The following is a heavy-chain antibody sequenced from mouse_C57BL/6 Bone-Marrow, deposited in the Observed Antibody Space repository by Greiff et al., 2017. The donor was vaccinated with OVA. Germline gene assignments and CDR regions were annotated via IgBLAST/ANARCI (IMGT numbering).Heavy chain of an antibody. D-gene: IGHD2-3*01. Sequence: QVQLQQPGAELVRPGTSVKLSCKASGYTFTSYWMHWVKQRPGQGLEWIGVIDPSDSYTNYNQKFKGKATLTVDTSSSTAYMQLSSLTSEDSAVYYCARWGDGYYDYWGKGTTLTVSS. J-gene: IGHJ2*01. CDR2: IDPSDSYT. CDR3: ARWGDGYYDY. CDR1: GYTFTSYW. V-gene: IGHV1-59*01.